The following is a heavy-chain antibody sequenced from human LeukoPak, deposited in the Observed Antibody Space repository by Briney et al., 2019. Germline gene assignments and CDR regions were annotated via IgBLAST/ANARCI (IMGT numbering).Heavy chain of an antibody. CDR2: IYYSGST. Sequence: SETLSLTCTVSGGSISSGDYNWSWIRQPPGKGLEWIGYIYYSGSTYYNPSLKSRVTISVDTSKNQFSLKLSSVTAADTAVYYCARTTYYYDSSGYFTFDYWGQGNLVTVSS. J-gene: IGHJ4*02. D-gene: IGHD3-22*01. CDR3: ARTTYYYDSSGYFTFDY. CDR1: GGSISSGDYN. V-gene: IGHV4-30-4*08.